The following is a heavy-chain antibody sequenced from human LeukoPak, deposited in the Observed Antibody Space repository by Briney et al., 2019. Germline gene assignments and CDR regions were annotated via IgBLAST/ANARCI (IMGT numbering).Heavy chain of an antibody. V-gene: IGHV4-59*01. D-gene: IGHD2-2*01. CDR2: IYYTGST. CDR1: GGSIDSYY. CDR3: ARVYQSAEYYFDY. J-gene: IGHJ4*02. Sequence: PSETLSLTCTVSGGSIDSYYGSWIRQPPGKGLEGIGYIYYTGSTAYHPSLKSRVTISLDTSKNQFSLKLTSVTAADTAVYYCARVYQSAEYYFDYWGQGNLVSVSS.